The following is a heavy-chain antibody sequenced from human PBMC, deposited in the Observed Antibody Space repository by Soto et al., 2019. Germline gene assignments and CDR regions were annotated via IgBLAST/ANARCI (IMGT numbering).Heavy chain of an antibody. V-gene: IGHV4-30-4*01. J-gene: IGHJ5*01. CDR2: IYKSATT. Sequence: NLALTCSVSGDSISNLDYFWAWIRQPPGQALEYIGYIYKSATTYYNPSFESRVAISVDTSKSQFSLNVTSVTAADTAVYFCARGRECLTGRCFPSWCDSWGQRARVTV. CDR1: GDSISNLDYF. D-gene: IGHD7-27*01. CDR3: ARGRECLTGRCFPSWCDS.